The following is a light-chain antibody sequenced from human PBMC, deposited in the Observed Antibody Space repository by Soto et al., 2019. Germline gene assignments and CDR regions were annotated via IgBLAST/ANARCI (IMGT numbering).Light chain of an antibody. CDR1: SRDVGGYNY. CDR3: SSYTSSSTPGV. V-gene: IGLV2-14*03. Sequence: QPGPTQPASVSGCRGQSITISCTGTSRDVGGYNYVSWYQHHPGKAPKLMIFDVSNRPSGVSNRFSGSKSGNTASLTISGLQPEDEADYYCSSYTSSSTPGVFGAGTKVTVL. J-gene: IGLJ1*01. CDR2: DVS.